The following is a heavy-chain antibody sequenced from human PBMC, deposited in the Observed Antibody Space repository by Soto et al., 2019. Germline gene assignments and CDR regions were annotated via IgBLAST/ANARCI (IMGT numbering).Heavy chain of an antibody. J-gene: IGHJ6*02. D-gene: IGHD3-22*01. CDR1: SGSISSNSYL. CDR3: ARQGRNTKIVILRHYATDF. Sequence: SETLSLTCSVSSGSISSNSYLWGWIRQPPXKGLEWIGAILYSGDTYYSESLKSRVTMSVDTAKNQFSLKLNSVTAADTAVYYCARQGRNTKIVILRHYATDFWGQGTAVTVSS. V-gene: IGHV4-39*01. CDR2: ILYSGDT.